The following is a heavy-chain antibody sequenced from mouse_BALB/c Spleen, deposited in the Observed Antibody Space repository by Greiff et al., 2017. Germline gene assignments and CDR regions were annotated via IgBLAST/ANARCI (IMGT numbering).Heavy chain of an antibody. V-gene: IGHV2-6-7*01. CDR1: GFSLTGYG. J-gene: IGHJ4*01. Sequence: QVQLQESGPGLVAPSQSLSITCTVSGFSLTGYGVNWVRQPPGKGLEWLGMIWGDGSTDYNSALKSRLSISKDNSKSQVYLKMNSLQTDDTARYYCARDRELGYGDYWGQGTSVTVSS. CDR3: ARDRELGYGDY. D-gene: IGHD2-2*01. CDR2: IWGDGST.